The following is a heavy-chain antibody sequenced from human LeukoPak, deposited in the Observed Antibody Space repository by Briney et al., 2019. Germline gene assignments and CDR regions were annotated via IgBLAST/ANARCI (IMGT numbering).Heavy chain of an antibody. V-gene: IGHV4-39*01. CDR2: IYYSGST. J-gene: IGHJ4*02. D-gene: IGHD3-10*01. CDR1: GGSISSSSYY. CDR3: ARTLIGDHYRVYYFDY. Sequence: SETLSLTCTVSGGSISSSSYYWGWIRQPPGKGLEWIGSIYYSGSTYYNPSLKSRVTISVDTSKNQFSLKLSSVTAADTAVYYCARTLIGDHYRVYYFDYWGQGTLVTVSS.